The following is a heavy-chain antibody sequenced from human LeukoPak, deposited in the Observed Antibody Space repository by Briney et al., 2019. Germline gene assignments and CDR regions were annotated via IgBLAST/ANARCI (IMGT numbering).Heavy chain of an antibody. J-gene: IGHJ4*02. CDR2: IYYGGST. Sequence: SQTLSLTCTVSGGSVSSGGCYWRWTRQPPGKGLEWVGYIYYGGSTFYNPSLKSRVTVSADTSKNQFSLKLSSVTAADTAVYYCARVARRVVVPAALGFDYWGQGTLVTVSS. D-gene: IGHD2-2*01. CDR1: GGSVSSGGCY. V-gene: IGHV4-30-2*01. CDR3: ARVARRVVVPAALGFDY.